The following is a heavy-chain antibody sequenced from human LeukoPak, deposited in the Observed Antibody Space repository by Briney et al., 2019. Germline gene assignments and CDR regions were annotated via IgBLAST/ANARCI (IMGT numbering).Heavy chain of an antibody. D-gene: IGHD6-13*01. Sequence: PSETLSLTSAVYGGSFSGYYWSWIRQPPGKGLEWIGEINHSGSTNYNPSLKSRVTISVDTSKNQFSLKLSSVTAADTAVYYCARVLIAARSMNWFDPWGQGTLVTVSS. CDR1: GGSFSGYY. V-gene: IGHV4-34*01. CDR3: ARVLIAARSMNWFDP. J-gene: IGHJ5*02. CDR2: INHSGST.